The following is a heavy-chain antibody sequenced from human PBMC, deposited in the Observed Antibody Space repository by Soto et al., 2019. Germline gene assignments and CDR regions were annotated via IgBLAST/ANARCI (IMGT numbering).Heavy chain of an antibody. J-gene: IGHJ6*02. V-gene: IGHV1-3*01. D-gene: IGHD2-15*01. CDR1: GYTFTDSA. CDR3: ARGGDCSGGSCYYYYGMDV. Sequence: GASVKVSCKASGYTFTDSAIHWVRQAPGQSLELLGWIAPGNGNTKYSQKFQGRVTMTRNTSISTAYMELSSLRSEDTAVYYCARGGDCSGGSCYYYYGMDVWGQGTTVTVSS. CDR2: IAPGNGNT.